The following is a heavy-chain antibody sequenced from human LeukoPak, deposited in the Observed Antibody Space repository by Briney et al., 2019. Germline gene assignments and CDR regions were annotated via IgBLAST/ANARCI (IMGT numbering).Heavy chain of an antibody. CDR3: ARVYSSSWSDAFDI. Sequence: PGGSLRLSCAASGFTVSSSYMSWVRQAPGKGLEWVSVIYSGGSTYYADSVKGRFTISRDNSKNTLYLQMNRLRAEDTAVYYCARVYSSSWSDAFDIWGQGTMVTVSS. J-gene: IGHJ3*02. CDR2: IYSGGST. D-gene: IGHD6-13*01. V-gene: IGHV3-53*01. CDR1: GFTVSSSY.